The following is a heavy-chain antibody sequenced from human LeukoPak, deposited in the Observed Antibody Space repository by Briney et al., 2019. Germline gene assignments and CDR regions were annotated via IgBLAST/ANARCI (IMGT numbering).Heavy chain of an antibody. CDR2: IYTNENT. Sequence: SETLSLTCTVSGGSISIYYWNWIRQPAGKGLEWIGRIYTNENTFFNPSLKSRITMSVDTSKNQFSLQLTSVTAADAAVYYCARSSDSSGYYGGGIIDYWGQGTLVTVSS. CDR1: GGSISIYY. V-gene: IGHV4-4*07. D-gene: IGHD6-19*01. J-gene: IGHJ4*02. CDR3: ARSSDSSGYYGGGIIDY.